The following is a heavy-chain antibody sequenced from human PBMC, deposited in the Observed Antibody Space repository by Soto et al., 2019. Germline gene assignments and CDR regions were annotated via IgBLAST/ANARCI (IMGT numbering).Heavy chain of an antibody. CDR3: ARADRTLVTSYSLDV. Sequence: QVQLQQWGAGLLKPSETLPLTSAAYGGSFSGYYWTWIRQPPGKGLAWIGEINQSGTINSNPSIKRRLTISLDPSKKDVSLNGSSLTAADTAAYYCARADRTLVTSYSLDVCGQGTTVTVSS. J-gene: IGHJ6*02. CDR2: INQSGTI. D-gene: IGHD2-21*02. CDR1: GGSFSGYY. V-gene: IGHV4-34*01.